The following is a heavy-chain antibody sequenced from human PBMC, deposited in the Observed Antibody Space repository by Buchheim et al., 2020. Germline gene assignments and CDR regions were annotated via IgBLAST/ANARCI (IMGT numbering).Heavy chain of an antibody. CDR3: AGGATVTTAVDY. J-gene: IGHJ4*02. V-gene: IGHV4-4*02. CDR2: IYHSGST. CDR1: GGPISSSNW. D-gene: IGHD4-17*01. Sequence: QVQLQESGPGLVKPSGTLSLTCAVSGGPISSSNWWSWVRPPPGKGLVWIVEIYHSGSTNYNPSPESRVTISVDKSKNQFSLKRSSVTDADTAVYYCAGGATVTTAVDYWGQGTL.